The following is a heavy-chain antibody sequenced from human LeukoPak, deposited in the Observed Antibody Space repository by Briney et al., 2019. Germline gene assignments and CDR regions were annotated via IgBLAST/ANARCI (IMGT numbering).Heavy chain of an antibody. CDR1: GYTFTSYY. Sequence: GASVKVSCEASGYTFTSYYMHWVRQAPGQGLEWMGIINPSGGSTSYAQKFQGRVTMTRDTSTSTVYMELSSLRSEDTAVYYCASSYCGGDCYRRWFDPWGQGTLVTVSS. J-gene: IGHJ5*02. CDR2: INPSGGST. V-gene: IGHV1-46*01. D-gene: IGHD2-21*02. CDR3: ASSYCGGDCYRRWFDP.